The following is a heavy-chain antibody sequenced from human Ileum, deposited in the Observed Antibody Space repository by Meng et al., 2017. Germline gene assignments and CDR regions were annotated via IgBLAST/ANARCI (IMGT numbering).Heavy chain of an antibody. D-gene: IGHD2-15*01. CDR2: VSTWNGQT. CDR1: GYTFASYD. CDR3: ARDYHCSGGSCYDCFDP. J-gene: IGHJ5*02. Sequence: ASVKVSCKASGYTFASYDINWVRQAPGQGLEWMGWVSTWNGQTNYAQKLQGRVTMTTDTSTSTAYMELRSLTSDDTAVYYCARDYHCSGGSCYDCFDPWGQGTLVTVSS. V-gene: IGHV1-18*01.